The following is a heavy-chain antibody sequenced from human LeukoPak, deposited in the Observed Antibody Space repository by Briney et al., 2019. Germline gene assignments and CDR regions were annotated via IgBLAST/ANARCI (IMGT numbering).Heavy chain of an antibody. J-gene: IGHJ4*02. D-gene: IGHD3-10*01. CDR2: ISADNGNT. V-gene: IGHV1-18*01. CDR1: GYTFSSYG. Sequence: ASVKVSCKASGYTFSSYGISWVRQAPGQGLEWMGWISADNGNTNYVQKFQGRVTMTTDTSTSTAYMELRSLRSDDTAVYYCAREPELLWFGEFTDYWGQGTLVTVSS. CDR3: AREPELLWFGEFTDY.